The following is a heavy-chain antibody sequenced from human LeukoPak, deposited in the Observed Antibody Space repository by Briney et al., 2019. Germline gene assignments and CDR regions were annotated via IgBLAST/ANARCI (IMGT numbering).Heavy chain of an antibody. CDR1: GFTFSSYA. CDR2: ISGSGGST. V-gene: IGHV3-23*01. J-gene: IGHJ4*02. Sequence: PGGSLRLSCAASGFTFSSYAMSWVRQAPGKGLEWVSAISGSGGSTYYADSVKGRFTISRDNSKNTLYLQMNSLRAEDTAVYYCARDLCSGGSCYYDYWGQGTLVTVSS. CDR3: ARDLCSGGSCYYDY. D-gene: IGHD2-15*01.